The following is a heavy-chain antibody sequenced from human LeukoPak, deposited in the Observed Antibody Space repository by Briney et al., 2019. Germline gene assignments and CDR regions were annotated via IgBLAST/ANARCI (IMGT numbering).Heavy chain of an antibody. V-gene: IGHV3-30-3*01. Sequence: PGGSLRLSWAASGFTFSSYAMHWVRQAPGKGLEWVAVISYEGSNKYYADSVKGRFTISRDNSKNTLYLQMNSLRAEDTAVYYCARDAPFMITFGGAPSKQFDYWGQGTLVTVSS. J-gene: IGHJ4*02. CDR2: ISYEGSNK. D-gene: IGHD3-16*01. CDR1: GFTFSSYA. CDR3: ARDAPFMITFGGAPSKQFDY.